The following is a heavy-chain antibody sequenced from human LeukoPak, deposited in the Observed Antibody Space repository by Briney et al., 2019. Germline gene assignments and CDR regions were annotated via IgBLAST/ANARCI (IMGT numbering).Heavy chain of an antibody. D-gene: IGHD3-16*02. V-gene: IGHV1-46*01. CDR3: ARGQRGGFGGVIVGRFDY. Sequence: GASVKVSCKASGYTFTSYYMHWVRQAPGQGLEWMGIINPSGGNTSYAQKFQGRVTMTRDMSTSTVYMELSSLRSEDTAVYYCARGQRGGFGGVIVGRFDYWGQGTLVTVSS. CDR2: INPSGGNT. CDR1: GYTFTSYY. J-gene: IGHJ4*02.